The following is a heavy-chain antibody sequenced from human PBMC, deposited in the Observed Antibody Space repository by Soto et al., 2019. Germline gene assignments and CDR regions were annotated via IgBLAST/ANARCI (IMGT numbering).Heavy chain of an antibody. CDR1: GYTFTSYG. J-gene: IGHJ4*02. D-gene: IGHD2-21*02. CDR2: ISAYNGNT. CDR3: AGVVVTASLRD. Sequence: QVQLVQSGAEVKKPGASVKVYCKASGYTFTSYGISGVRQAPGQGLEWMGWISAYNGNTNYAQKLQGRVTMTTDTSTSTASRELRSLRTAETAVYYCAGVVVTASLRDWGQGTLVTVSS. V-gene: IGHV1-18*04.